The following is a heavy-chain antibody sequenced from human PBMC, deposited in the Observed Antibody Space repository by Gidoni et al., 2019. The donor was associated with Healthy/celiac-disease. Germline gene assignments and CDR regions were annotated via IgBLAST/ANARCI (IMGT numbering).Heavy chain of an antibody. CDR1: GFTFSSYW. V-gene: IGHV3-7*01. J-gene: IGHJ6*02. Sequence: EFQLVESGGGLVQPGGSLRLSCAASGFTFSSYWMSWVRQAPGKGREWVANIKQDGSEKYYVDSVKGRFTISRDNAKNSLYLQMNSLRAEDTAVYYCARDRWLELYYYYYGMDVWGQGTTVTVSS. CDR2: IKQDGSEK. CDR3: ARDRWLELYYYYYGMDV. D-gene: IGHD6-19*01.